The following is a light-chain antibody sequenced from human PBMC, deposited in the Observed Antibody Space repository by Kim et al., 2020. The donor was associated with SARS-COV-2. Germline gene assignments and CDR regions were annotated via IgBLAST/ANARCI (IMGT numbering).Light chain of an antibody. J-gene: IGKJ1*01. CDR3: QQYTTWRGA. CDR1: QSVRSN. V-gene: IGKV3-15*01. Sequence: EIVMTQSPANLSVSPGERATLSCRASQSVRSNLAWYQQKPGQAPRLLIYGASTRATGVPARFSGSGSGTEFTLTISSLQSEDFAVYYCQQYTTWRGAFGQGTKVDIK. CDR2: GAS.